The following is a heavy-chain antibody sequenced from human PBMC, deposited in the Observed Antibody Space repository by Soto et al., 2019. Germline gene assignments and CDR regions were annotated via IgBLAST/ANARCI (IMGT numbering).Heavy chain of an antibody. V-gene: IGHV3-53*02. CDR2: IYSGGST. J-gene: IGHJ4*02. D-gene: IGHD6-13*01. CDR3: ARGRYYSSSWYAFDY. Sequence: EVQLVETGGGLIQPGGSLRLSCAASGFTVSSNYMSWVRQAPGKGLEWVSVIYSGGSTYYADSVKGRFTISRDNSKNTLYLQMNSLRAEDTAVYYCARGRYYSSSWYAFDYWGQGTLVTVSS. CDR1: GFTVSSNY.